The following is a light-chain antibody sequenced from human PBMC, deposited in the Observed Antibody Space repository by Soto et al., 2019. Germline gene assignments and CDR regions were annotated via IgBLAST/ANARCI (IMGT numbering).Light chain of an antibody. J-gene: IGKJ2*01. Sequence: EIVLTQSPGTLSLSPGERATLSCRASQSVSSSYLAWYQQKPGQAPRRLLYGASSRATGIPDRFSGSGSGTDLTVTISTLEPEDFEVYDCHQYGSSYNFGQGTKLEIK. CDR1: QSVSSSY. CDR3: HQYGSSYN. V-gene: IGKV3-20*01. CDR2: GAS.